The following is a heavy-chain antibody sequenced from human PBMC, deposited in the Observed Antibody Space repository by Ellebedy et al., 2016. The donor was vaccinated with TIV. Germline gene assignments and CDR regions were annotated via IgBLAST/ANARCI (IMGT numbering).Heavy chain of an antibody. CDR3: AREGWDIVATYGMDV. J-gene: IGHJ6*02. CDR2: ISGSGGST. D-gene: IGHD5-12*01. V-gene: IGHV3-23*01. CDR1: GFTFSSYA. Sequence: GGSLRLXXAASGFTFSSYAMSWVRQAPGKGLEWVSAISGSGGSTYYADSVKGRFTISRDNSKNTLYLQMNSLRAEDTAVYYCAREGWDIVATYGMDVWGQGTTVTVSS.